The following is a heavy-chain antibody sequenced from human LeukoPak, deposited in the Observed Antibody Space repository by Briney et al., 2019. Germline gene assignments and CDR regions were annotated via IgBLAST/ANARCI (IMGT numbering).Heavy chain of an antibody. J-gene: IGHJ4*02. Sequence: PSETLSLTCTVSGNSISSGDNYWSWIRQPAGKGLEWIGRIYTSGSTNYNPSLKSRVTISGDASKNQFSLRLSSVTAADTAVYYCARASYSYDINGWVPFDYWGQGTLVTVSS. CDR2: IYTSGST. CDR3: ARASYSYDINGWVPFDY. CDR1: GNSISSGDNY. V-gene: IGHV4-61*02. D-gene: IGHD3-22*01.